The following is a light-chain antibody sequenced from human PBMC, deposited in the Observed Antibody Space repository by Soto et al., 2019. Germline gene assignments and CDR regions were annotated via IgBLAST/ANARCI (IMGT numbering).Light chain of an antibody. J-gene: IGKJ5*01. Sequence: EMVMTQSPATLSVSTGERATLSFRASQTISDNLVWYQQKPGQAPRLLIYGSSTRATGIPARFSGSGSGAEYFLTISSLQSEDFAVYYCQQYHNWPLITFGQGTRLEI. CDR2: GSS. CDR3: QQYHNWPLIT. V-gene: IGKV3-15*01. CDR1: QTISDN.